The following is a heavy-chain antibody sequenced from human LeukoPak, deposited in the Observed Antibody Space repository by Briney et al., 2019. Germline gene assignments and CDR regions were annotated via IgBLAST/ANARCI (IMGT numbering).Heavy chain of an antibody. D-gene: IGHD2-2*01. V-gene: IGHV4-34*01. CDR2: INHSGST. CDR3: ASGSDIVVVPAATGGWFDP. CDR1: GGSFSGYY. J-gene: IGHJ5*02. Sequence: PSETLSLTCAVYGGSFSGYYWSWIRQPPGKGLEWIGEINHSGSTNYNPSLKSRVTISVDTSKNQFSLKLSSVTAADTAVYYCASGSDIVVVPAATGGWFDPWGQGTLVTVSS.